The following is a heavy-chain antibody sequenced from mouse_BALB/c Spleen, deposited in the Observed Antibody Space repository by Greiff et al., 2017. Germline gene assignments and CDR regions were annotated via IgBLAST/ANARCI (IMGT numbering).Heavy chain of an antibody. CDR3: ARTYYGNYWYFDV. Sequence: VQLVESGPGLVAPSQSLSITCTVSGFSLTGYGVNWVRQPPGKGLEWLGMIWGDGSTDYNSALKSRLSISKDNSKSQVFLKMNSLQTDDTARYYCARTYYGNYWYFDVWGAGTTVTVSS. D-gene: IGHD2-10*01. J-gene: IGHJ1*01. CDR2: IWGDGST. CDR1: GFSLTGYG. V-gene: IGHV2-6-7*01.